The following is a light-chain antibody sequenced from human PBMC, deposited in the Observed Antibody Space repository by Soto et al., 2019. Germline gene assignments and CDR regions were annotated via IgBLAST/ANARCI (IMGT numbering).Light chain of an antibody. CDR1: QSISSW. CDR3: QPYNSYLYP. CDR2: KAS. J-gene: IGKJ2*01. Sequence: DIQMTQSPSTLSASVGDRVTITCRASQSISSWLAWYQQKPGKAPKLLIYKASSLESGVPSRFSGSGSGTEFTLTISSMQPDDFATYYCQPYNSYLYPFGQGTKLEIK. V-gene: IGKV1-5*03.